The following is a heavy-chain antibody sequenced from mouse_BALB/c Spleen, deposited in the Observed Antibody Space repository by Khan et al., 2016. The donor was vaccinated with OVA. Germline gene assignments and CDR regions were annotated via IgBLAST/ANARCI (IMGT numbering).Heavy chain of an antibody. D-gene: IGHD1-2*01. V-gene: IGHV1-77*01. Sequence: QVQLKQSGAELARPGASVKLSCKASGYTFTDYYINWVKQRTGQGLEWIGELSPGSGDIYYNEKFEGKATLTADKSSSTAYMQLSSLQSEDSAVDLYARRSYCGYNFAYGGQGTLVTVSA. J-gene: IGHJ3*01. CDR2: LSPGSGDI. CDR3: ARRSYCGYNFAY. CDR1: GYTFTDYY.